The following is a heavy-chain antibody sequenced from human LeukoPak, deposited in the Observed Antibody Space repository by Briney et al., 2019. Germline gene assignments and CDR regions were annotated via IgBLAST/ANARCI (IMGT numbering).Heavy chain of an antibody. D-gene: IGHD5-18*01. V-gene: IGHV4-34*01. CDR1: GGSFSGYY. CDR2: INHSGST. CDR3: ARRRGYSYGRPGYFDY. Sequence: SETLSLTCAAYGGSFSGYYWSWIRQPPGKGLEWIGEINHSGSTNYNPSLKSRVTISVDTSKNQFSLKLSSVTAADTAVYYCARRRGYSYGRPGYFDYWGQGTLVTVSS. J-gene: IGHJ4*02.